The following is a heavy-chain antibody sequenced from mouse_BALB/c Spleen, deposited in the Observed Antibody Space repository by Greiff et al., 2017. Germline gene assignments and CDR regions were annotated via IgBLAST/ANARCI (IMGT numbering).Heavy chain of an antibody. V-gene: IGHV1S137*01. Sequence: VKLVESGAELVRPGVSVKISCKGSGYTFTDYAMHWVKQSHAKSLEWIGVISTYYGDASYNQKFKGKATMTVDKSSSTAYMELARLTSEDSAIYYCARSGTRAMDYWGQGTSVTVSS. D-gene: IGHD4-1*01. CDR2: ISTYYGDA. CDR3: ARSGTRAMDY. J-gene: IGHJ4*01. CDR1: GYTFTDYA.